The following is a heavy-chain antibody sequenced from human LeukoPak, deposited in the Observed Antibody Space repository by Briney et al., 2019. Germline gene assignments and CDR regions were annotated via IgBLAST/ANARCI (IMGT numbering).Heavy chain of an antibody. CDR3: ASSTIFGVAPKDV. D-gene: IGHD3-3*01. J-gene: IGHJ6*04. CDR2: INTDGSST. V-gene: IGHV3-74*01. Sequence: PGGSLRLSCAASGFTFSSYWMHWVRQAPGKGLAWVSRINTDGSSTGYADSVKGRFTISRDNAKNTLYLQMNSLRAEDTAVYYCASSTIFGVAPKDVWGKGTTVTVSS. CDR1: GFTFSSYW.